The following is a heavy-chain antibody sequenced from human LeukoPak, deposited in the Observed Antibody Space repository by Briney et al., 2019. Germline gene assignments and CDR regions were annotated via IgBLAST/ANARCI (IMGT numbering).Heavy chain of an antibody. CDR3: AREYCGGDCYMDY. D-gene: IGHD2-21*02. CDR2: IYSGGST. CDR1: GFTVSSSY. J-gene: IGHJ4*02. V-gene: IGHV3-53*01. Sequence: GGSLRLSCAASGFTVSSSYMSWVRQAPGKGLKWVSVIYSGGSTYYADSVKGRFTISRDNSKNTLYLQMNSLRAEGTAVYYCAREYCGGDCYMDYWGQGTLVTVSS.